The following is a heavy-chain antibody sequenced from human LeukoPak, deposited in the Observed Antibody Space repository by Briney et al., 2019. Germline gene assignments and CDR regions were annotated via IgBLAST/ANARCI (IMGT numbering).Heavy chain of an antibody. CDR3: AKDPQPFYDSRSVDY. J-gene: IGHJ4*02. V-gene: IGHV3-30*02. D-gene: IGHD3-22*01. CDR1: GFTFSSYG. Sequence: HPGGSLRLSCAASGFTFSSYGMHWVRQAPGKGLEWVAFIRYDGSNNYYADSVKGRFTISRDNSKNTLYLQMNSLRAEDTAVYYCAKDPQPFYDSRSVDYWGQGTLVTVSS. CDR2: IRYDGSNN.